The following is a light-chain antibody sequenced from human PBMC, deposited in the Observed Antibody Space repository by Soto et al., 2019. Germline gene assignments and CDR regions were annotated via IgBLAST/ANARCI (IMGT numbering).Light chain of an antibody. Sequence: SALTQPASVSGSPGQSITISCTGTSSDVGDYNYVSWYQQHPGKAPKLLIYGVSNRPSGISSHFSGSKSGNTASLTISGLQAEDEADYYCSSYTSTNTHIFGGGTKLTVL. CDR3: SSYTSTNTHI. J-gene: IGLJ2*01. V-gene: IGLV2-14*01. CDR1: SSDVGDYNY. CDR2: GVS.